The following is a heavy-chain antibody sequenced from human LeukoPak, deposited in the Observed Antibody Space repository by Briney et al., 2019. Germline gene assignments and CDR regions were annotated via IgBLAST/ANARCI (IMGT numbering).Heavy chain of an antibody. J-gene: IGHJ5*02. Sequence: GGSLTLACAASGFTFSSYAMTWVRQAPGEGLECVSAYTGSGGSTNYADSVKGRFTIFRDHSNNALYLQMNGPRAEDAAVYYCANRAGYSYGSWGQGTLVTVSS. CDR3: ANRAGYSYGS. CDR1: GFTFSSYA. V-gene: IGHV3-23*01. CDR2: YTGSGGST. D-gene: IGHD3-10*01.